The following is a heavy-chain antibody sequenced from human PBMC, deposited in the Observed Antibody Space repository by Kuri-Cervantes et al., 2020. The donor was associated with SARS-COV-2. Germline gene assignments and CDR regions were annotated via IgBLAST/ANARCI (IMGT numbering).Heavy chain of an antibody. CDR2: ISYDGSNK. Sequence: GGSLRLSCAASGFTFSSYAMHWVRQAPGKGLEWVAVISYDGSNKYYADSVKGRFTISRDNSKNSLYLQMNSLRAEDTAVYYCAKAGPYYYDSSGYPIDYWGQGTLVTVSS. CDR1: GFTFSSYA. D-gene: IGHD3-22*01. V-gene: IGHV3-30-3*01. J-gene: IGHJ4*02. CDR3: AKAGPYYYDSSGYPIDY.